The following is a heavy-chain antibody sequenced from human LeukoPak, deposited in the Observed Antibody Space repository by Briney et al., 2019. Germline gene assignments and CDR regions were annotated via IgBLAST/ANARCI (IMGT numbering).Heavy chain of an antibody. D-gene: IGHD3-9*01. V-gene: IGHV6-1*01. J-gene: IGHJ5*02. CDR1: GDSVSSNSVT. CDR3: ARRLAQYDCFDP. Sequence: SQTLSLTCAISGDSVSSNSVTWNWIKQSPSRGLEWLGRTYYRSTWYNDYAVSVRGRITVNPDTSKNQFSLHLNSVTPEDTAVYYCARRLAQYDCFDPWGQGILVTVSS. CDR2: TYYRSTWYN.